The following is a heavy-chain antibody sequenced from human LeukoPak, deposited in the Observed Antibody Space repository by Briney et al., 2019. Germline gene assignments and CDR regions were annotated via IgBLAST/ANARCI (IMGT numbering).Heavy chain of an antibody. CDR3: ATAGIQLWLPFFL. Sequence: GESLKISCKGSGYSFTSYWIGWVRQMPGKGLDWMGIIYPGDSDTRYSPSFQGQVTISADKSISTAYLQWSSLKASDTAMYYCATAGIQLWLPFFLWGQGTLVTVSS. D-gene: IGHD5-18*01. CDR2: IYPGDSDT. CDR1: GYSFTSYW. V-gene: IGHV5-51*01. J-gene: IGHJ4*02.